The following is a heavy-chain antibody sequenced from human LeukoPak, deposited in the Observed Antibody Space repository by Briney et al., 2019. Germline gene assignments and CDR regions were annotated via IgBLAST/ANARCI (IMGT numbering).Heavy chain of an antibody. V-gene: IGHV3-30*14. D-gene: IGHD2-21*01. J-gene: IGHJ3*02. CDR2: ISYDGSNK. CDR3: ARKYYSAAFDI. Sequence: GGSLRLSCAASGFTFSSYAMHWVRQAPGKGLEWVAVISYDGSNKYYADSVKGRFTISRDNSKNTLYLQMNSLRAEDTAVYYCARKYYSAAFDIWGQGTMVTVSS. CDR1: GFTFSSYA.